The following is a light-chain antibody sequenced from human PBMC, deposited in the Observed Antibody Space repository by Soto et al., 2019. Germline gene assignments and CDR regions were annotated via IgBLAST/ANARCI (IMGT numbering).Light chain of an antibody. CDR3: QQYGSTPRT. J-gene: IGKJ1*01. V-gene: IGKV3-15*01. CDR2: GAS. Sequence: IVMTQSPATLSMSPGERATLSCRASQSLNRDLAWYQQKPGQSPRLLIFGASIRATGIPARFSGSGSGTEFTPTIGSLQSEACALYYCQQYGSTPRTFGLGTKV. CDR1: QSLNRD.